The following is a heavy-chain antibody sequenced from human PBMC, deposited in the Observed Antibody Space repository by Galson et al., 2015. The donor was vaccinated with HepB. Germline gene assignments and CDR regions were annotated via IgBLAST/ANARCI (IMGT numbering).Heavy chain of an antibody. CDR2: ISYDGNDI. CDR1: GFNFRTFG. CDR3: IGVDYLGKNEAS. J-gene: IGHJ5*02. V-gene: IGHV3-30*03. Sequence: SLRLSCAASGFNFRTFGMHWVRQAPGKGLEWVAVISYDGNDIYYADSVKGRFTISRDNSKKTLFLQMNSLRAEDTAVYYCIGVDYLGKNEASWGQGTLVTVSS. D-gene: IGHD2-15*01.